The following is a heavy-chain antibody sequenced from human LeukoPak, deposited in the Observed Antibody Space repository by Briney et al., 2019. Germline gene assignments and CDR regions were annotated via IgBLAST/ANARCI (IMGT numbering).Heavy chain of an antibody. CDR1: GYTLTELS. Sequence: ASVKVCCKVSGYTLTELSMHWVRQAPGKGLEWMGGFDPEDGETIYAQKFQGRVTMTEDTSTDTAYMELSSLRSEDTAVYYCARRIVYYSDSSDYRGEALDIWGQGTVVTVSS. V-gene: IGHV1-24*01. CDR3: ARRIVYYSDSSDYRGEALDI. J-gene: IGHJ3*02. D-gene: IGHD3-22*01. CDR2: FDPEDGET.